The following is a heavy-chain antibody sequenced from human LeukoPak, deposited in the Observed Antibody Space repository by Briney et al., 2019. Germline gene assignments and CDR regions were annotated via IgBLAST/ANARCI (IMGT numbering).Heavy chain of an antibody. V-gene: IGHV3-23*01. CDR3: AKQTVTTVADY. Sequence: GGSLRLSCAASGFTFSTYAMSWVRQAPGKGLEWVSTVTDGGGGTYYADSVKGRFTISRDNFKNTLYLQMNGLRVEDTAVYYCAKQTVTTVADYWGQGTLVTVSS. J-gene: IGHJ4*02. CDR1: GFTFSTYA. D-gene: IGHD4-17*01. CDR2: VTDGGGGT.